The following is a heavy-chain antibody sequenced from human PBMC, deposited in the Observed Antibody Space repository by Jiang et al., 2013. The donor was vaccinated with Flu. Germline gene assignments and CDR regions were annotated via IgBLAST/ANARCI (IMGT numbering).Heavy chain of an antibody. CDR2: IQPDGNDK. J-gene: IGHJ4*02. CDR3: APEGSGFRFGQLDY. CDR1: GFTFSNYG. D-gene: IGHD3/OR15-3a*01. V-gene: IGHV3-33*01. Sequence: VQLVESGGGVVQPGRSLRLSCAASGFTFSNYGIHWVRQAPGKGLEWVAVIQPDGNDKYYADSVKGRFTISRDNSKNTVYLQMNSLRADDSAVYYCAPEGSGFRFGQLDYWGQGTLVTVSS.